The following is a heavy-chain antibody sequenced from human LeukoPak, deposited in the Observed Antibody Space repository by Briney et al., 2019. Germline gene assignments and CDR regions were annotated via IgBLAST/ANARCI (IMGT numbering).Heavy chain of an antibody. V-gene: IGHV4-34*01. CDR3: ARGDGDTAKWGYGMDV. J-gene: IGHJ6*02. CDR1: GGSFSGYY. D-gene: IGHD5-18*01. CDR2: INHSGST. Sequence: SETLSLTCAVYGGSFSGYYWSWIRQPPGKGLEWIGEINHSGSTNYNPSLKSRVTISVDPSKNQFSLKLSSVTAADTAVYYCARGDGDTAKWGYGMDVWGQGTTVTVSS.